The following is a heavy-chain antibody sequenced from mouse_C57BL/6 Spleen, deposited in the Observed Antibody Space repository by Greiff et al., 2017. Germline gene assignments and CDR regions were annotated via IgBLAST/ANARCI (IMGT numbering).Heavy chain of an antibody. CDR3: ARTGTNSYAMDY. CDR1: GYTFTSYW. Sequence: QVQLQQPGAELVMPGASVKLSCKASGYTFTSYWMHWVKQRPGQGLEWIGEIDPSDSYTNYNQKVKGKSTLTVDKSSSTAYMQLSSLTSEDSAVYYCARTGTNSYAMDYWGQGTSVTVSS. J-gene: IGHJ4*01. CDR2: IDPSDSYT. D-gene: IGHD4-1*01. V-gene: IGHV1-69*01.